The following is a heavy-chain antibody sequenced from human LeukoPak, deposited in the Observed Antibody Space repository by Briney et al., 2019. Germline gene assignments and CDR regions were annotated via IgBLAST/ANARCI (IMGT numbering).Heavy chain of an antibody. Sequence: GSVKVSCKASGYTFTNYEIGWVRQATGQGLEWVGWVQPGSGNTGYTQNFQGRVTMTWSTSMTTVYMELSGLTSEDTAMYYCAKNGGGLGIWGQGTMVTVSS. V-gene: IGHV1-8*01. CDR1: GYTFTNYE. D-gene: IGHD2-15*01. CDR2: VQPGSGNT. CDR3: AKNGGGLGI. J-gene: IGHJ3*02.